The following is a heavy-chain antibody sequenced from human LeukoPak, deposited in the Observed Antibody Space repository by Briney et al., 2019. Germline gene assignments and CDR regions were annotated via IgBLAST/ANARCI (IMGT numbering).Heavy chain of an antibody. CDR1: GFTFSMYW. J-gene: IGHJ5*02. Sequence: GGSLRLSCAASGFTFSMYWMSWVRQSPGKGLEWVANIKKDGSAKYYVDSVSGRFTISRDNAKNSLYLQMNSLRAEDTAVYYCAKDGQSPFDPWGQGTLVTVSS. CDR2: IKKDGSAK. D-gene: IGHD3/OR15-3a*01. V-gene: IGHV3-7*01. CDR3: AKDGQSPFDP.